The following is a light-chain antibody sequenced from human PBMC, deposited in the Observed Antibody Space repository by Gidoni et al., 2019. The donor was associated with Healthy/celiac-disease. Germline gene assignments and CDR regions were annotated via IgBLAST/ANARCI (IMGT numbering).Light chain of an antibody. CDR2: WAS. Sequence: DIVMTQSPDSLAVSLGERATINCKSSQSVLYSSNNKNYPAWYQQKAGQPPKLLIYWASTRESGVPDRFSGSGSRTDFTLTISSLQAEDVAVYYCQQYYSTPLTFGGGTKVEIK. V-gene: IGKV4-1*01. CDR1: QSVLYSSNNKNY. CDR3: QQYYSTPLT. J-gene: IGKJ4*01.